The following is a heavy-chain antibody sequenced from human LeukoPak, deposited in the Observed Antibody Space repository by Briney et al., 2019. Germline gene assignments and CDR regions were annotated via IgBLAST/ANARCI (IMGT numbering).Heavy chain of an antibody. CDR1: GGTFSSYA. CDR3: ARSPTGDYFDY. D-gene: IGHD7-27*01. J-gene: IGHJ4*02. CDR2: IIPIFGTA. V-gene: IGHV1-69*05. Sequence: ASVKVSCKASGGTFSSYAISWVRQTPGQGLEWMGGIIPIFGTANYAQKFQGRVTITTDESTSTAYMELSSLRSEDTAVYYCARSPTGDYFDYWGQGTLVTVSS.